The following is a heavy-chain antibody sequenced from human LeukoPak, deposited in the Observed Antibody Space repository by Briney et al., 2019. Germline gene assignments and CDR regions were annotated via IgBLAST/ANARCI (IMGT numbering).Heavy chain of an antibody. V-gene: IGHV4-31*03. CDR3: AAGWGSLDAFDI. J-gene: IGHJ3*02. CDR2: IYYSGST. CDR1: GGSISSGGYY. D-gene: IGHD7-27*01. Sequence: SETLSLTCTVSGGSISSGGYYWSWIRQHPGKGLEWIGYIYYSGSTYYNPSLKSRVTISVDTSKNQFSLKLSSVTAADTVVYYCAAGWGSLDAFDIWGQGTMVTVSS.